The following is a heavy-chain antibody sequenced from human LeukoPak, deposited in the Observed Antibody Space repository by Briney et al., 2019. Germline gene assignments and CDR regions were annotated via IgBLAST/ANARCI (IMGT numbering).Heavy chain of an antibody. CDR1: GFTFSDYY. CDR3: VRVRVVTPPAAFHI. J-gene: IGHJ3*02. Sequence: PGGSLRLSCATSGFTFSDYYMDWVRQAPGKGLEWVARSRNKANSCTTKYAASVEGRFTISGDDSKNSLYLQMNSLQTDDTAVYYCVRVRVVTPPAAFHIWGQGTMVTVSS. D-gene: IGHD3-3*01. CDR2: SRNKANSCTT. V-gene: IGHV3-72*01.